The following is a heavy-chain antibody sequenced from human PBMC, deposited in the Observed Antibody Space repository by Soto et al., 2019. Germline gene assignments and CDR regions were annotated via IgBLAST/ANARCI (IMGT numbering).Heavy chain of an antibody. CDR3: VRSGPMRSSPMRVEPYFDL. CDR1: GFPFTSYE. D-gene: IGHD3-22*01. CDR2: ISNEHTI. V-gene: IGHV3-48*03. Sequence: EEQLVESGGGSVQPGGSLRLSCAASGFPFTSYEMNWVRQAPGKGLQWLSYISNEHTIVYTDSVKCRFTISRDNAKNSLYLQMNSLRADDTAVYYCVRSGPMRSSPMRVEPYFDLWGQGTLVTVSS. J-gene: IGHJ4*02.